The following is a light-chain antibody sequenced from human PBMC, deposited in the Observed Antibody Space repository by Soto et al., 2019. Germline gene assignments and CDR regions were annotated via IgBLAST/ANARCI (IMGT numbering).Light chain of an antibody. V-gene: IGKV4-1*01. J-gene: IGKJ1*01. CDR2: WAS. CDR1: QSVLYSSNNKNY. CDR3: QQYYSTPHT. Sequence: DIVMTQSPDSLPVSLGERATINCKSSQSVLYSSNNKNYLAWYQQKLGQPPKLLFYWASTRESGVPDRFSGSGSGTDFTLTISSLQAEDVAVYYCQQYYSTPHTFGQGTKVEIK.